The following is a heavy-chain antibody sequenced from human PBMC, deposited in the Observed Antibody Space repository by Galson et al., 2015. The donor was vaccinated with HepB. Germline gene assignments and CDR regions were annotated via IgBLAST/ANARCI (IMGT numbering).Heavy chain of an antibody. V-gene: IGHV1-18*01. CDR2: INAYNGDT. CDR1: GYIFTRNT. Sequence: SVKVSCKASGYIFTRNTINWVRQAPGQGLEWMGWINAYNGDTTYTQKFQGRVTMTTDTSTSIAYLDLRSLRSDDTAMYYCARGGMATIGGPTFDLWGQGTLVTVSS. D-gene: IGHD5-24*01. CDR3: ARGGMATIGGPTFDL. J-gene: IGHJ4*02.